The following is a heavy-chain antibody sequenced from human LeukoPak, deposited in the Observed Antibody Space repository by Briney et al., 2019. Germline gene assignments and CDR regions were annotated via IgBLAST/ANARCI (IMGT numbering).Heavy chain of an antibody. CDR3: AKASSGWTRVTWFDP. V-gene: IGHV3-23*01. D-gene: IGHD6-19*01. CDR2: ISGSGGST. CDR1: GFTFSSYA. Sequence: PGGSLRLSCAASGFTFSSYAMSWVRQAPGKGLEWVSAISGSGGSTYYADSVKGRFTISRDNSKNTLYLQMNSLRAEDTAVYYCAKASSGWTRVTWFDPWGQGTLVTVSS. J-gene: IGHJ5*02.